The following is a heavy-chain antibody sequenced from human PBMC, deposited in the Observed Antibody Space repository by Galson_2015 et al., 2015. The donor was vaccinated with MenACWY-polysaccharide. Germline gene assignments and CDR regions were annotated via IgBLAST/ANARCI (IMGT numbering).Heavy chain of an antibody. V-gene: IGHV1-2*02. Sequence: SVKVSCKASGYTFTSYDINWVRQATGQGLEWMGWMNPNSGGTNYAQKFQGRVTMTRDTSISTAYMELSRLRSDDTAVYYCAGGEYYYDSSGYYALGYWGQGTLVTVSS. J-gene: IGHJ4*02. CDR2: MNPNSGGT. CDR3: AGGEYYYDSSGYYALGY. CDR1: GYTFTSYD. D-gene: IGHD3-22*01.